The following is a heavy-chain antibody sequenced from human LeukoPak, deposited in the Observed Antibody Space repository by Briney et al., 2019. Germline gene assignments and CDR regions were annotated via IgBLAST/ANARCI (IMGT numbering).Heavy chain of an antibody. D-gene: IGHD2-21*02. V-gene: IGHV4-59*08. CDR1: GGSISTYY. CDR2: IYYTGST. CDR3: ATLYQPLLFSKYYFDY. J-gene: IGHJ4*02. Sequence: SETLSLTCTVSGGSISTYYWSWIRQPPGKGLEWIGYIYYTGSTSYNPSLKSRVTISVDTSKNQFSLKLSSVTAAGTAVYYCATLYQPLLFSKYYFDYWGQGTLVTVSS.